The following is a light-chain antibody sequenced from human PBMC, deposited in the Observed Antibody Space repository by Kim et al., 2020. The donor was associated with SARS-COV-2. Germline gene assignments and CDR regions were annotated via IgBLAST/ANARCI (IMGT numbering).Light chain of an antibody. CDR2: GAS. Sequence: APGKRATPPCRASRSVSSSYLAWYQQKPGQSPMLLIYGASSRATGIPDRFSGSGSGTDFTLTISRLEPEDVAVYYCQQYGSSPWTFGQGTKVDIK. CDR3: QQYGSSPWT. CDR1: RSVSSSY. V-gene: IGKV3-20*01. J-gene: IGKJ1*01.